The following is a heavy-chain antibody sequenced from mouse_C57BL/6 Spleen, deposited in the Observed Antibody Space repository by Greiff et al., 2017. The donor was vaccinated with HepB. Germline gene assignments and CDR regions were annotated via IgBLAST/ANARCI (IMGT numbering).Heavy chain of an antibody. Sequence: QVHVKQPGAELVKPGASVKLSCKASGYTFTSYWMHWVKQRPGRGLEWIGRIDPNSGGTKYNEKFKSKATLTVDKPSSTAYMQLRSLTSEDSAVYYCASRGYYDYGYFDYWGQGTTLTVSS. CDR3: ASRGYYDYGYFDY. CDR1: GYTFTSYW. D-gene: IGHD2-4*01. V-gene: IGHV1-72*01. J-gene: IGHJ2*01. CDR2: IDPNSGGT.